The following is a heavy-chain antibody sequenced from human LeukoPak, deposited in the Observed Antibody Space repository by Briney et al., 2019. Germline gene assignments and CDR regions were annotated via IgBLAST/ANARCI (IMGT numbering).Heavy chain of an antibody. Sequence: GGSLRLSCAASGFTFSSFGMHWVRQAPGKGLEWVAFIRYDGSNKYYADSVKGRFTISRDNSKNTLYLQMNSLRAEDTAVYYCAKSGYSYGKYYFDYWGQGTLVTVSS. CDR2: IRYDGSNK. D-gene: IGHD5-18*01. CDR3: AKSGYSYGKYYFDY. V-gene: IGHV3-30*02. CDR1: GFTFSSFG. J-gene: IGHJ4*02.